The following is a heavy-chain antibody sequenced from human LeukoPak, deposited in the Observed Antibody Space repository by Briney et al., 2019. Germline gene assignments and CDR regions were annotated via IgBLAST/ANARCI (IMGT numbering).Heavy chain of an antibody. CDR1: GFTFSSYA. V-gene: IGHV3-30*04. Sequence: GGSLRLSCAASGFTFSSYAMHWVRQAPGKGLEWVAVISYDGSNKYYADSVKGRFTISRDNSKNTLYLQMNSLRAEDTAVYYCATGIAVADDYFDYWGQGTLVTVSS. CDR3: ATGIAVADDYFDY. CDR2: ISYDGSNK. J-gene: IGHJ4*02. D-gene: IGHD6-19*01.